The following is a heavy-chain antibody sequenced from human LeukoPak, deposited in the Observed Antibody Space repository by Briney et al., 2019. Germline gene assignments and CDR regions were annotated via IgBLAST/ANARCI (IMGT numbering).Heavy chain of an antibody. V-gene: IGHV1-8*02. CDR1: GYTFTDYY. D-gene: IGHD2-15*01. J-gene: IGHJ4*02. Sequence: ASVKVSCKASGYTFTDYYMHWVRQATGQGLEWMGWMNPNSGNTGYAQKFQGRVTMTRNTSISTAYMELSSLRSEDTAVYYCARLGYCSGGSCYPYWGQGTLVTVSS. CDR3: ARLGYCSGGSCYPY. CDR2: MNPNSGNT.